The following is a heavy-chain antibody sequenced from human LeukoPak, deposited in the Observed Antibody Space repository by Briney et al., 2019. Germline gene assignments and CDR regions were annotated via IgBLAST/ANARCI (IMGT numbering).Heavy chain of an antibody. D-gene: IGHD2-15*01. CDR1: GYTFTGYY. V-gene: IGHV1-2*02. CDR2: INPNSGGT. J-gene: IGHJ3*02. Sequence: ASVKVSCKASGYTFTGYYMHWVRQAPGQGLEWMGWINPNSGGTNYAQKFQGRVTMTRDTSISTAYMELSRLRSDDTAVYYCARGLLDCRGGSCFSGAFDIWGRGTLVTVSS. CDR3: ARGLLDCRGGSCFSGAFDI.